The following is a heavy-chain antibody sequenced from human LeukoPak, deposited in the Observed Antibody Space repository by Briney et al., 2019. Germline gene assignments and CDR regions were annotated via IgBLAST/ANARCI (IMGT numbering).Heavy chain of an antibody. V-gene: IGHV1-24*01. D-gene: IGHD3-16*02. J-gene: IGHJ4*02. CDR1: GYTLTELS. CDR2: FDPEDGET. Sequence: ASVKVSCKVSGYTLTELSMHWVRQAPGKGLEWMGGFDPEDGETIYAQKFQGRVTMTEDTSTDTAYMELSSLRSEDTAVYYCARFHYVWGSYRFDYWGQGTLVTVSS. CDR3: ARFHYVWGSYRFDY.